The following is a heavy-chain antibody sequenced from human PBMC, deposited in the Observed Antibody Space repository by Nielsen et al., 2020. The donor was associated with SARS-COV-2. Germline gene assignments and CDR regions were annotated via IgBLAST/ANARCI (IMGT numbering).Heavy chain of an antibody. CDR3: ARRRGYSGYDWEVYYFDY. CDR1: GGSISSYY. V-gene: IGHV4-59*08. D-gene: IGHD5-12*01. J-gene: IGHJ4*02. Sequence: GSLRLSCTVSGGSISSYYWSWIRRPPGKGLEWIGYIYYSGSTNYNPSLKSRVTISVDTSKNQFSLKLSSVTAADTAVYYCARRRGYSGYDWEVYYFDYWGQGTLVTVSS. CDR2: IYYSGST.